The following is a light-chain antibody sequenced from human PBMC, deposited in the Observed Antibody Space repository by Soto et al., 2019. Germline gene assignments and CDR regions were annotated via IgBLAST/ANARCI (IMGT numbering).Light chain of an antibody. J-gene: IGKJ2*03. V-gene: IGKV3-20*01. CDR2: AAS. Sequence: IVLTQSPGTLSLSPGERATLSCRASRSFSSSYLAWYQQRPGQAPRLLIYAASTRATGIPVRFSGSGSGADFTLTISTLEPEDFAVYYCQQYAYSPPHSFGQGTKLEIK. CDR1: RSFSSSY. CDR3: QQYAYSPPHS.